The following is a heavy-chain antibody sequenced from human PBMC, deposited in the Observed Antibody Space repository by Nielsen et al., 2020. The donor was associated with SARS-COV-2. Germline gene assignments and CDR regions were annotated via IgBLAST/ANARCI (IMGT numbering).Heavy chain of an antibody. CDR3: ARHVGGPEWLMVYAIRDYYYCGMDV. D-gene: IGHD2-8*01. CDR2: IYYSGST. Sequence: SETLSLTCTVSGGSISSSSYYWGWIRQPPGKGLEWIGSIYYSGSTYYNPSLKSRVTISVDTSKNQFSLKLSSVTAADTAVYYCARHVGGPEWLMVYAIRDYYYCGMDVWGQGTTVTVSS. V-gene: IGHV4-39*01. J-gene: IGHJ6*02. CDR1: GGSISSSSYY.